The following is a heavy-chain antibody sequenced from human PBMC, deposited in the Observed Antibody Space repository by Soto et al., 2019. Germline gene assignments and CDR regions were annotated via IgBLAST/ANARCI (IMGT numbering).Heavy chain of an antibody. Sequence: EVQLVESGGGLVQPGGSLRLSCAASGFTFSNYNINWVRQAPGKGLEWVSFITSSSSTVYYADSIRGRFTISRDNAKNSLYLQMDSLRNEDTAVYYCVTQADSGYAIFNYWGQGTQVTVSS. J-gene: IGHJ4*02. CDR1: GFTFSNYN. CDR3: VTQADSGYAIFNY. V-gene: IGHV3-48*02. D-gene: IGHD5-12*01. CDR2: ITSSSSTV.